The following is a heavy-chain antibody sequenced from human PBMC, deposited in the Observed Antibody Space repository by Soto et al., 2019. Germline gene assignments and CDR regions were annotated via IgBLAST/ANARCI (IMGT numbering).Heavy chain of an antibody. CDR2: ISTHNGNT. V-gene: IGHV1-18*04. CDR3: AREGILGLFDAYDL. D-gene: IGHD3-3*01. CDR1: VFTSSG. Sequence: QDQLVQSGAEVKKPGASVKVSCKASVFTSSGISWVRQAPGQRLEWMGWISTHNGNTIYAQKFQGRVIMTMDTSTTTVEMGLRSLRPDDTAVYLCAREGILGLFDAYDLWGQVTMVTVSS. J-gene: IGHJ3*01.